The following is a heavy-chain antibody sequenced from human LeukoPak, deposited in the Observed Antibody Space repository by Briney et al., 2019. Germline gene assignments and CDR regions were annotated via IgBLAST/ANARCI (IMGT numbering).Heavy chain of an antibody. J-gene: IGHJ4*02. CDR3: ARGVPYASWSGPHYSDY. CDR1: GFRFSNSW. Sequence: GGSLRLSCAASGFRFSNSWMYWVRQGPGKGPVWVSRMKTDGTRIEYADSVKGRFTISRDNAKNTLFLQMSSLRVEDTAVYYCARGVPYASWSGPHYSDYWGQGTLVTVSS. D-gene: IGHD3-3*01. CDR2: MKTDGTRI. V-gene: IGHV3-74*01.